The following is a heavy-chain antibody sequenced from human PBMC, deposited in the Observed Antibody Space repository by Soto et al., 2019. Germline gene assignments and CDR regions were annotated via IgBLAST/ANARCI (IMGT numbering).Heavy chain of an antibody. CDR3: ARGYCSSTSCLWYAFDI. J-gene: IGHJ3*02. V-gene: IGHV4-4*02. Sequence: QVQLQESGPGLVKPSGTLSLTCAVSSGSISSSNWWSWVRQPPGKGLEWIGEIYHSGSTNYNPSLQSPVTISVDKSKNPFSLKLGSVTAADTAVYYCARGYCSSTSCLWYAFDIWGQGTMVTVSS. CDR2: IYHSGST. CDR1: SGSISSSNW. D-gene: IGHD2-2*01.